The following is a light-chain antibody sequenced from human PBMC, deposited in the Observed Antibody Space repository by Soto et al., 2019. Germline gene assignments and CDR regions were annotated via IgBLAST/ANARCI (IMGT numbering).Light chain of an antibody. CDR2: AAS. V-gene: IGKV1-12*01. CDR3: KQSKSFPLT. J-gene: IGKJ4*01. Sequence: DIQMTQSPSPLSASVGDRVTITCRASQPINRWLAWYQQKPGKAPKLLNYAASSLHTGVPLRFSGSGSGTDFSLTISSLQPEDFATYYCKQSKSFPLTFGGGTKVDIK. CDR1: QPINRW.